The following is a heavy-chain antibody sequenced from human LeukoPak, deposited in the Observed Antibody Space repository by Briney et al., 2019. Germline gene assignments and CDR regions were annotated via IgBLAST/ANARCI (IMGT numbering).Heavy chain of an antibody. J-gene: IGHJ6*03. CDR1: GGSFSGYY. V-gene: IGHV4-34*01. Sequence: SETLSLTCAVYGGSFSGYYWSWIRQPPGKGLEWIGEINHSGSTNYNPSLKSRVTISVDTSKNQFSLKLSSVTAADTAVYYCARRIVVVVAAHGTYYYYYYMDVWGKGTTVTVSS. CDR2: INHSGST. D-gene: IGHD2-15*01. CDR3: ARRIVVVVAAHGTYYYYYYMDV.